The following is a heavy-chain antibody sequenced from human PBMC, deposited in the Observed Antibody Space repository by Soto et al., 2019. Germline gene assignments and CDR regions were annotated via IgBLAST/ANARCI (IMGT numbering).Heavy chain of an antibody. CDR2: IIPIFGTA. CDR1: GGTFSSYA. J-gene: IGHJ5*02. V-gene: IGHV1-69*13. CDR3: ARVPAAAGTGGWFDP. D-gene: IGHD6-13*01. Sequence: SVKVSCKASGGTFSSYAISWVRQAPGQGLEWMGGIIPIFGTANYAQKFQGRVTITADESTGTAYMELSSLRSEDTAVYYCARVPAAAGTGGWFDPWGQGTLVTVSS.